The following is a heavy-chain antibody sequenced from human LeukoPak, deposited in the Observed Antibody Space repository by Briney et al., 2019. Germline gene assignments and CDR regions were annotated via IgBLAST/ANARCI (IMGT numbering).Heavy chain of an antibody. V-gene: IGHV4-61*01. CDR1: GGSVSSGSYY. D-gene: IGHD3-9*01. Sequence: SETLSLICTVSGGSVSSGSYYWSWIRQPPGKELEWIGYIYYSGSTNYNPSLKSRVTISVDTSKNQFSLKLSSVTAADTAVYYCCRLQFDWLSPGAFDIWGQGTMVTVSS. CDR3: CRLQFDWLSPGAFDI. J-gene: IGHJ3*02. CDR2: IYYSGST.